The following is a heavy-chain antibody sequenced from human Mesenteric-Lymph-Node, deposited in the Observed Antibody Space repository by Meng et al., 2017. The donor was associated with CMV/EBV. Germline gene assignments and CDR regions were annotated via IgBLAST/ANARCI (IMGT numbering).Heavy chain of an antibody. J-gene: IGHJ3*02. CDR3: ASQFTSGWNGDAFDI. CDR2: MYYSGGT. V-gene: IGHV4-39*01. CDR1: GGSISSSSYY. D-gene: IGHD6-19*01. Sequence: SQTLSLTCAVSGGSISSSSYYWGWVRQPPGKGLEWIGSMYYSGGTYYNPSLKSRVTISVDTSKNQFSLNLSSVTAADTAVYYCASQFTSGWNGDAFDIWGQGTMVTVS.